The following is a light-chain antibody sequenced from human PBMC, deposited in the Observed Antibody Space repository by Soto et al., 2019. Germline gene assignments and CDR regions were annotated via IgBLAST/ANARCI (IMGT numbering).Light chain of an antibody. CDR1: QNIRSS. CDR3: QQYGSSPRT. J-gene: IGKJ1*01. CDR2: DAS. Sequence: VITLSPASLSASPGERVTLSCRASQNIRSSLAWYQQRPGQAPRLLIYDASTRATGIPPRFSGGGSGTEFTLTISRLEPEDFAVYYCQQYGSSPRTFGQGTKVDIK. V-gene: IGKV3-15*01.